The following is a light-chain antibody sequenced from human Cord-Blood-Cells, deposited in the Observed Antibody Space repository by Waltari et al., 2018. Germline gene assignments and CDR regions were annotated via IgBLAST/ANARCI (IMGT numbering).Light chain of an antibody. Sequence: DIQMTQSPSTLSASVGDRVTITCRASQSISSWLAWYQQKTGKDPQLLIYKASSLESGVPSRFSGSGSGTEFTLPISSLQPDDFATYYCQQYNSYPYTFGQGTKLEIK. CDR1: QSISSW. CDR3: QQYNSYPYT. J-gene: IGKJ2*01. CDR2: KAS. V-gene: IGKV1-5*03.